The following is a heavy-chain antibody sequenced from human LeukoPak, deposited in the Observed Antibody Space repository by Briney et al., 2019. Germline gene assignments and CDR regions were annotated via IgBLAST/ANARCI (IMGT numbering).Heavy chain of an antibody. CDR2: ITHSGST. Sequence: SETLSLTCAVYGGSFSGYYWTWIRQPPGKGLEWIGEITHSGSTNNNASLKSRVTISVDTSKNQFSLRLNSVTAADTAVYYCARDFEGSSGLFDYWGQGTLVTVSS. CDR3: ARDFEGSSGLFDY. CDR1: GGSFSGYY. D-gene: IGHD6-19*01. V-gene: IGHV4-34*01. J-gene: IGHJ4*02.